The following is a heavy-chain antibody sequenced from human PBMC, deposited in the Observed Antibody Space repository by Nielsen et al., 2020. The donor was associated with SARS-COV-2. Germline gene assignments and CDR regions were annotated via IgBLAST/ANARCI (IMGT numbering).Heavy chain of an antibody. CDR3: ARAPDYGFDY. D-gene: IGHD4-17*01. CDR1: GFTFSLYG. Sequence: GESLKISCAASGFTFSLYGMHWVRQAPGKGLEWVAVIWYDGSNKYYADSVKGRFTISRDNSKNTLYLQMNSLRAEDTAVYYCARAPDYGFDYWGQGTLVTVSS. V-gene: IGHV3-33*08. J-gene: IGHJ4*02. CDR2: IWYDGSNK.